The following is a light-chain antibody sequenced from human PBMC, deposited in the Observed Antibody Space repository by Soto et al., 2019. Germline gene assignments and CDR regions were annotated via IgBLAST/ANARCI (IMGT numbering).Light chain of an antibody. CDR3: MQALQTPRT. J-gene: IGKJ1*01. CDR1: QSLLHSNAYNY. V-gene: IGKV2-28*01. Sequence: DIVMTQSPLSLPVTPGEPASISCRSSQSLLHSNAYNYLDWYLQKPGQSPQLLIYLGSNRASGVPDRFSGSGSGTDFTLKISRVEAEDVGVYYCMQALQTPRTLGQGTKVEIK. CDR2: LGS.